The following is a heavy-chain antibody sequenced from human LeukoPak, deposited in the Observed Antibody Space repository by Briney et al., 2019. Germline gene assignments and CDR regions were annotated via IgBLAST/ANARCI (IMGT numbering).Heavy chain of an antibody. V-gene: IGHV3-23*01. CDR1: GFTFSSYA. CDR2: ISGSGGST. CDR3: AKCPIIFLWLVTPPVPLTFDY. Sequence: GGSLRLSCAASGFTFSSYAMSWVRQAPGKGLEWVSAISGSGGSTYYADSVKGRFTISRDNSKNTLYLQMNSLRAEDTAVYYCAKCPIIFLWLVTPPVPLTFDYWGQGTLVTVSS. D-gene: IGHD4-23*01. J-gene: IGHJ4*02.